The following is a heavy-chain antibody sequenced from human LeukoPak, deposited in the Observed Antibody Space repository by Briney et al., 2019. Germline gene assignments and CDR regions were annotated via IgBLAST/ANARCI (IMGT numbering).Heavy chain of an antibody. CDR1: GGSISSYY. CDR2: IYCSGST. Sequence: SETLSLTCTVSGGSISSYYWSWIRQPPGKGLEWIGYIYCSGSTNYNPSLKSRVTISVDTSKNQFSLKLSSVTAADTAVYYCARAGYYDSSGYYNYYYYYYMDVWGKGTTVTISS. CDR3: ARAGYYDSSGYYNYYYYYYMDV. J-gene: IGHJ6*03. V-gene: IGHV4-59*01. D-gene: IGHD3-22*01.